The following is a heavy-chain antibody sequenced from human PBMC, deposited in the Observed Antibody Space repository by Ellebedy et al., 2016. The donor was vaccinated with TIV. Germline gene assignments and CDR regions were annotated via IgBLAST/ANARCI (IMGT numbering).Heavy chain of an antibody. V-gene: IGHV1-69*06. CDR3: AREGVYSGSYFEGCFDY. J-gene: IGHJ4*02. D-gene: IGHD1-26*01. Sequence: SLKVSCXASGGTFSSYAISSVRQAPGQGLEWMGGIIPIFGTANYAQKFQGRVTITADKSTSTAYMELSSLRSEDTAVYYCAREGVYSGSYFEGCFDYWGQGTLVTVSS. CDR2: IIPIFGTA. CDR1: GGTFSSYA.